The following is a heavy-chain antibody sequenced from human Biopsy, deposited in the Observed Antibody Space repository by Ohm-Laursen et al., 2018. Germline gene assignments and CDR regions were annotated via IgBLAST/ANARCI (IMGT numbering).Heavy chain of an antibody. CDR2: MNPISGNT. J-gene: IGHJ5*02. Sequence: GASVKVSCKSSGCTFTSYDISWVRQAPGQGLEWMGGMNPISGNTGYAHKFRGRVTMTSDSSISTAYLEVSSLTFEDTAVYYCARAVRYRLLYDPWGQGTLVTVSS. CDR1: GCTFTSYD. V-gene: IGHV1-8*02. CDR3: ARAVRYRLLYDP. D-gene: IGHD2/OR15-2a*01.